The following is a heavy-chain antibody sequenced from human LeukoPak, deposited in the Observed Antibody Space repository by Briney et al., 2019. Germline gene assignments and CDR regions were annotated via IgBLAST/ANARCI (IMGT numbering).Heavy chain of an antibody. V-gene: IGHV1-3*01. CDR3: ARGIWTATSVRYCLDY. CDR2: INAGSGKT. D-gene: IGHD3/OR15-3a*01. Sequence: GASVKVSCKASGYTFTNYAIQWVRQAPGQGLEWMGWINAGSGKTKYSQKFQGRVTITRDTSANTAYMELHSLRSEDTAVYYCARGIWTATSVRYCLDYWGQGTLATVSS. J-gene: IGHJ4*02. CDR1: GYTFTNYA.